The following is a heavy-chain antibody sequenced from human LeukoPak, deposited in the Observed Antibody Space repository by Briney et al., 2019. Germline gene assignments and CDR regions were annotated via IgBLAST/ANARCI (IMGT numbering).Heavy chain of an antibody. V-gene: IGHV4-61*02. CDR3: ARDNDSGYDETYVDY. J-gene: IGHJ4*02. CDR2: IYTSGST. CDR1: CGSISSGSYY. Sequence: PSQTLSLTCTVSCGSISSGSYYWRWIRQPAGKGLEWIGRIYTSGSTNYNPSLKSRVTISVDTSKNQFSLKLSSVTAAYTAVYYRARDNDSGYDETYVDYWGQGTLVTVSS. D-gene: IGHD5-12*01.